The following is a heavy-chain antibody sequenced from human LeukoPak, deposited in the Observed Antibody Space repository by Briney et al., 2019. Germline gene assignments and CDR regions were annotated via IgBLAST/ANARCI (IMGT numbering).Heavy chain of an antibody. V-gene: IGHV4-59*01. Sequence: SETLSLTCTVSGGSISSYYWSWIRQSPGKGLECIGYIHYTGSTNYNPPLKSRVTISVETSKNQFSLKLKSVTAADTAVYYCARSGWLQFDYFDYWGQGILVTVSS. CDR3: ARSGWLQFDYFDY. CDR1: GGSISSYY. J-gene: IGHJ4*02. D-gene: IGHD5-24*01. CDR2: IHYTGST.